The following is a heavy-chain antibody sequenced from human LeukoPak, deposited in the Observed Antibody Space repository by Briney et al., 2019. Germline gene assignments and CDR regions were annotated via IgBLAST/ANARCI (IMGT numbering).Heavy chain of an antibody. CDR2: ISSSSRDI. J-gene: IGHJ4*02. V-gene: IGHV3-21*01. D-gene: IGHD1-1*01. CDR3: ARGRNGQYYFDY. Sequence: GGSLRLSCAASGFTFSSYTMNWVRQAPGKGLEWVAAISSSSRDIFYADSVKGRFSISRDNAKNSLYLQMNSLRAEDTAVYYCARGRNGQYYFDYWGQGTLVTVSS. CDR1: GFTFSSYT.